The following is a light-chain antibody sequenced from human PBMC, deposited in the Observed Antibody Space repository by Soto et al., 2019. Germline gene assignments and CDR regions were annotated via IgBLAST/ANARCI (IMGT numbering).Light chain of an antibody. CDR3: QQYENLPT. CDR1: LNINNY. CDR2: AAS. J-gene: IGKJ5*01. Sequence: DIQMTQSPSSLSASVGDRVTITCQASLNINNYLNWYQQKPGRSPKLLIYAASNLEARVPSRFRGSGSGTDFTFTISRLQPEDIATYYCQQYENLPTFGQGTRLEIK. V-gene: IGKV1-33*01.